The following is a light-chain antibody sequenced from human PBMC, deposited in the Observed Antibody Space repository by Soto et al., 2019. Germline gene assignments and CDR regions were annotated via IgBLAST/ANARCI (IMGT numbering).Light chain of an antibody. CDR2: KVS. Sequence: DVVVTQSPLSLPVTLGQPASISCRSSQSLVYTNGNTYLAWFQQRPGQSPRRLIYKVSIRASGVPDRFSGSGSGTEFTLTISRVEAEDVGVYYCMQGTHWPLTFGQGTKVEIK. CDR3: MQGTHWPLT. V-gene: IGKV2-30*01. CDR1: QSLVYTNGNTY. J-gene: IGKJ1*01.